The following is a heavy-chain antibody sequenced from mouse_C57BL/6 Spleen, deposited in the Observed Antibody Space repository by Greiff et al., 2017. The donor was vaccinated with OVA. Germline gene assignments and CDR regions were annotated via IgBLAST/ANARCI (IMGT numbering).Heavy chain of an antibody. CDR2: ISYDGSN. Sequence: EVKLVESGPGLVKPSQSLSLTCSVTGYSITSGYYWNWIRQFPGNKLEWMGYISYDGSNNYNPSLKNRISITRDTSKNQFFLKLNSVTTEDTATYYCANYEYDRGYAMDYWGQGTSVTVSS. CDR3: ANYEYDRGYAMDY. D-gene: IGHD2-4*01. CDR1: GYSITSGYY. V-gene: IGHV3-6*01. J-gene: IGHJ4*01.